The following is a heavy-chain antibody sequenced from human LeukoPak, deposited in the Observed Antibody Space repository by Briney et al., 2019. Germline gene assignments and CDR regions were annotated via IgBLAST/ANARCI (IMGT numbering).Heavy chain of an antibody. CDR2: IWYDGSNK. CDR3: ARDTRETPFDY. V-gene: IGHV3-33*01. CDR1: GFTFSSYG. J-gene: IGHJ4*02. D-gene: IGHD5-24*01. Sequence: PGGSLRLSCAASGFTFSSYGVHWVRQAPGKGLEWVAVIWYDGSNKYYADSVKGRFTISRDNSKNTLYLQMNSLRAEDTAVYYCARDTRETPFDYWGQGTLVTVSS.